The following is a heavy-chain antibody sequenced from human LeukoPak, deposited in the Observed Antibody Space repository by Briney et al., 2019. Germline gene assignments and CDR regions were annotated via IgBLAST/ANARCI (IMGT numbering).Heavy chain of an antibody. J-gene: IGHJ4*02. V-gene: IGHV4-34*01. CDR2: INHSGST. D-gene: IGHD3-10*01. CDR1: GGSISNYY. CDR3: ARSGWFRRIDY. Sequence: PSETLSLTCTVSGGSISNYYWNWIRQPPGKGLEWIGEINHSGSTNYNPSLKSRVTISVDTSKNQFSLKLSSVTAADTAVYYCARSGWFRRIDYWGQGTLVTVSS.